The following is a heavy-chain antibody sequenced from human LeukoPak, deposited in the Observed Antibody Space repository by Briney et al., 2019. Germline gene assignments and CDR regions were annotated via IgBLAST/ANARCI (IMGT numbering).Heavy chain of an antibody. J-gene: IGHJ4*02. Sequence: PSQTLSLTCTVSGGSISSGGYYWSWIRQPPGKGLEWLGYIYHSGSTYYNPSLKSRVTISVDRSKNQFSLKLSSVTAADTAVYYCARNPFQYSSSSGGLFDYWGQGTLVTVSS. CDR1: GGSISSGGYY. D-gene: IGHD6-6*01. CDR3: ARNPFQYSSSSGGLFDY. V-gene: IGHV4-30-2*01. CDR2: IYHSGST.